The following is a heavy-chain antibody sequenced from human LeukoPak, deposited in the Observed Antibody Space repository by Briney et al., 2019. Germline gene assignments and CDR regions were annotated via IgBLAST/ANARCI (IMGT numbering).Heavy chain of an antibody. CDR3: ARGILVGATIT. CDR1: GFTFSSDS. Sequence: GGSLRLSCAASGFTFSSDSMNWVRQAPGKGLEWVSSISSSSSYIYYADSVKGRFTISRDNAKNSLYLQMNSLRAEDTAVYYCARGILVGATITWGQGTLVTVSS. D-gene: IGHD1-26*01. CDR2: ISSSSSYI. J-gene: IGHJ5*02. V-gene: IGHV3-21*01.